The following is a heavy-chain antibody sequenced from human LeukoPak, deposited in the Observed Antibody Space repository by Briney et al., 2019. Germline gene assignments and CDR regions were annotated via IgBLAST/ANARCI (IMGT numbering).Heavy chain of an antibody. CDR3: ARTIQYDFWSGYSNYYYFDY. J-gene: IGHJ4*02. V-gene: IGHV4-34*01. D-gene: IGHD3-3*01. Sequence: SETLSLTCAVYGGSFSGYYWSWIRQPPGKGLEWIGEINHSGSTNYNPSLKSRVTISVDTSKNQFSLKLSSVTAADTAVYYCARTIQYDFWSGYSNYYYFDYWGQGTLVTVSS. CDR1: GGSFSGYY. CDR2: INHSGST.